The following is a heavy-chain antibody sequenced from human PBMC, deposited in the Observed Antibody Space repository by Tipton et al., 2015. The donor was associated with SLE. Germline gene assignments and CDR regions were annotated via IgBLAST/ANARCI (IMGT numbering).Heavy chain of an antibody. J-gene: IGHJ4*01. Sequence: TLSLTCTVSGDSITNYYWSWIRQPPGKGLEWIAFIYHNGNAAYNPSLASRVTMSVDTPKNQFSLNMTSVSAADTAMYYCARVFRHRYNFPSPRFDYCGHRTLFTVSS. V-gene: IGHV4-59*01. CDR2: IYHNGNA. CDR1: GDSITNYY. D-gene: IGHD5-24*01. CDR3: ARVFRHRYNFPSPRFDY.